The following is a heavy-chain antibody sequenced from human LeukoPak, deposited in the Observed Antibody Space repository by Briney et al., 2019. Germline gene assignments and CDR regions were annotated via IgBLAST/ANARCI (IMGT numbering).Heavy chain of an antibody. J-gene: IGHJ4*02. Sequence: LPGGSLRLSCAASGFTFSSYGMNWVRQAPGKGMEWVTLISYEGSNEYYVDSVKGRFTISRDNSKNTLYLQMNSLRAQDTAVYYCAKDGAGSSGWFHYWGQGTLVTVSS. D-gene: IGHD6-19*01. CDR2: ISYEGSNE. CDR1: GFTFSSYG. CDR3: AKDGAGSSGWFHY. V-gene: IGHV3-30*18.